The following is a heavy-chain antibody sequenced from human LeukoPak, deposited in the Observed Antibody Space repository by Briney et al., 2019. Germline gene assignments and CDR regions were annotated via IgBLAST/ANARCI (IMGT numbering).Heavy chain of an antibody. V-gene: IGHV4-61*01. CDR2: IYYSGST. CDR1: GGSVSSGSYY. Sequence: SETLSLTCTVSGGSVSSGSYYWSWIRQPPGKGLEWIGYIYYSGSTNYNPSLKSRVTISVDSSKNQFSLKLSSVTAADTAVYYCASLRSDSSGYYNLRIDYWGQGTLVTVSS. J-gene: IGHJ4*02. D-gene: IGHD3-22*01. CDR3: ASLRSDSSGYYNLRIDY.